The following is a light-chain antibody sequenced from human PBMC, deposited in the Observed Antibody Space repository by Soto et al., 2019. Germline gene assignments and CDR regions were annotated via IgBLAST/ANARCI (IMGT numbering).Light chain of an antibody. Sequence: QSALTQPRSVSGSPGQSVTISCTGTSTDVGGYNYVSWYQQHPGKVPRLMIFDVSKRPSGVPHRFSGSKSGDTASLTISGLQAEDEADYYCSSYTSVNLYVFGTGTKVTVL. V-gene: IGLV2-11*01. J-gene: IGLJ1*01. CDR1: STDVGGYNY. CDR3: SSYTSVNLYV. CDR2: DVS.